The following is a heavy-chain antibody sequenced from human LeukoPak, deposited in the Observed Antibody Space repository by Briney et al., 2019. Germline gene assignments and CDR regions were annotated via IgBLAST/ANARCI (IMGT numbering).Heavy chain of an antibody. CDR2: IRGKVNGYAT. Sequence: GGSLRLSCAASGFTFSASDMHWVRQASGKGLEWVGRIRGKVNGYATAYAASVKGRFTVSRDDSQNTAYLHLNSLKTEDTAVYYCVRQGCSVGSCSYADYWGQGTLVTVSS. CDR1: GFTFSASD. J-gene: IGHJ4*02. V-gene: IGHV3-73*01. CDR3: VRQGCSVGSCSYADY. D-gene: IGHD2-15*01.